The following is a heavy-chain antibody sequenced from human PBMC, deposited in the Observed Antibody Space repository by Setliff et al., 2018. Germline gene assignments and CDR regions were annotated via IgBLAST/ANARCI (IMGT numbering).Heavy chain of an antibody. J-gene: IGHJ4*02. D-gene: IGHD2-21*01. CDR2: VRFDGTYK. V-gene: IGHV3-30*02. CDR3: AKVKKPLIRGSAFDY. CDR1: GFPFSTYG. Sequence: GGSLRLSCAASGFPFSTYGMHWVRQAPGEGLDWVAFVRFDGTYKYYADSVKGRFTISRDNSDNTLYLQMNSLRVEDTAVYYCAKVKKPLIRGSAFDYWGQGTLVTVS.